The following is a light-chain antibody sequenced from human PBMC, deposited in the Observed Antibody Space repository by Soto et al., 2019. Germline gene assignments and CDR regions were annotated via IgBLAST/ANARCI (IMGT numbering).Light chain of an antibody. V-gene: IGKV1-9*01. CDR3: QQLNSYPIS. Sequence: DIQLTQSPSFLSASVGDRVTITCRASQGISSYLAWYQQKPGKAPKILIYGASTLQSGVPSRFSGSGSGTEFTLTISSLEPEDFVTYYCQQLNSYPISCGQGTRLEIK. CDR2: GAS. J-gene: IGKJ5*01. CDR1: QGISSY.